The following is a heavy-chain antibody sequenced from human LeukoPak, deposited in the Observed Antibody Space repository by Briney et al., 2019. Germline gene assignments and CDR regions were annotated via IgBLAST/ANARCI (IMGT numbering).Heavy chain of an antibody. CDR2: IIPIFGTA. CDR3: AGAPLGYCSGGSCYSFYYGMDV. V-gene: IGHV1-69*13. J-gene: IGHJ6*02. CDR1: GGTFSSYA. D-gene: IGHD2-15*01. Sequence: GASVKVSCKASGGTFSSYAISWVRQAPGQGLEWMGGIIPIFGTANYAQKFQGRVTITADESTSTAYMELSSLRSEDTAVYYCAGAPLGYCSGGSCYSFYYGMDVWGQGTTVTVSS.